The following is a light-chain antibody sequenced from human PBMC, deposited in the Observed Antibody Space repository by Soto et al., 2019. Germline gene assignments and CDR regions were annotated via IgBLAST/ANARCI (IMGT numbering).Light chain of an antibody. J-gene: IGKJ4*01. CDR2: AAS. CDR3: QKYKSAPSLT. CDR1: QGISNF. Sequence: DIQMTQSPSSLSASVGDRVTITCRASQGISNFLAWYQHKPGKVPKLLIYAASTLQSGVPSRFSGSASGTDCTLTISRLQPEDVATYYGQKYKSAPSLTVGGETMVEIK. V-gene: IGKV1-27*01.